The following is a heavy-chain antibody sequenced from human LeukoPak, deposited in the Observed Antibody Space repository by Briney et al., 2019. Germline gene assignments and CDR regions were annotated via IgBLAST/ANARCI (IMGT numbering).Heavy chain of an antibody. J-gene: IGHJ4*02. CDR3: TTTVVVITEPIDY. Sequence: GGSLRLSCAASGFTFRSHGMNWVRQAPGKGLEWVGRIKSKTDGGTTDYAAPVKGRFTISRDDSKNTLYLQMNSLKTEDTAVYYCTTTVVVITEPIDYWGQGTLVTVSS. CDR2: IKSKTDGGTT. D-gene: IGHD3-22*01. V-gene: IGHV3-15*07. CDR1: GFTFRSHG.